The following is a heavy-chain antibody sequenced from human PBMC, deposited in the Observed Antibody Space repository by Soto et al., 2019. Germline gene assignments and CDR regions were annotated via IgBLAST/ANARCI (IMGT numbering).Heavy chain of an antibody. D-gene: IGHD4-17*01. Sequence: QVQLVQSGAEVKKPGSSVKVSCKASGGTFSNYTITWVRQAPGQGLEWMGRIIPILDIANYAKKFQGRFTITADKATSTAYMELSSLRSEDTAVYYCARDVGLGPVTVSTHVDYWGQGTLVIVSS. CDR2: IIPILDIA. J-gene: IGHJ4*02. CDR3: ARDVGLGPVTVSTHVDY. CDR1: GGTFSNYT. V-gene: IGHV1-69*08.